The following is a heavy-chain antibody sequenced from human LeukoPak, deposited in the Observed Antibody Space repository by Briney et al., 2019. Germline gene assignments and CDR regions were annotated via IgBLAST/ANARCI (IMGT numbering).Heavy chain of an antibody. Sequence: SETLSLTCTVSGGSISSDGYYWSWIRQPPGKGLEWIGYFSNSGTNNYNPSLKGRVTMSVDTSKNQFSLKLSSVTAADTAVYYCARGSNWGDYWGQGTLVTVSS. V-gene: IGHV4-61*08. D-gene: IGHD7-27*01. J-gene: IGHJ4*02. CDR2: FSNSGTN. CDR3: ARGSNWGDY. CDR1: GGSISSDGYY.